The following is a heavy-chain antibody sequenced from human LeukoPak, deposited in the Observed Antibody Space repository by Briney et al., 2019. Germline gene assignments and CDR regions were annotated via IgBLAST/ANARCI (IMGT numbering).Heavy chain of an antibody. CDR3: ARVNPEGIAVAGSFDY. D-gene: IGHD6-19*01. V-gene: IGHV4-59*01. Sequence: PSETLSLTCTVSGDSIGSYYWSWIRQSPGKGLEWIGYIYSSGSTNYDPSPKSRVTILVDTSKNQFSLKLSSVTAADTAVYYCARVNPEGIAVAGSFDYWGQGTLVTVSS. J-gene: IGHJ4*02. CDR1: GDSIGSYY. CDR2: IYSSGST.